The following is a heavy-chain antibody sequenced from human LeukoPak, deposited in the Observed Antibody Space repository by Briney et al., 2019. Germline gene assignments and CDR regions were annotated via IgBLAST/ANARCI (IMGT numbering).Heavy chain of an antibody. CDR2: IWYDGSNT. CDR1: GFAFAIHG. Sequence: GRPLRLSCAAPGFAFAIHGMPWVRQAPGKGLEGVAVIWYDGSNTYYADSVKGRFTISRDNSKSTLYLQMDSLRAEDTAVYYCARDRSGSTTSCYGGFDYWGQGTLVTASS. J-gene: IGHJ4*02. CDR3: ARDRSGSTTSCYGGFDY. D-gene: IGHD2-2*01. V-gene: IGHV3-33*01.